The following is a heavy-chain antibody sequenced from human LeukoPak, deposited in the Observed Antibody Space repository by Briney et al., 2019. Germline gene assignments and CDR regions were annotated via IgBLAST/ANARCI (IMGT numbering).Heavy chain of an antibody. Sequence: PGGSLRLSCAASGFTFSSYAMSWVRQAPEKGLEWVSAISGSGGSTYYADSVKGRFTISRDNSKNTLYLQMNSLRAEDTAVYYCAKGVDFWSGYYPDYWGQGTLVTVSS. J-gene: IGHJ4*02. D-gene: IGHD3-3*01. CDR3: AKGVDFWSGYYPDY. V-gene: IGHV3-23*01. CDR2: ISGSGGST. CDR1: GFTFSSYA.